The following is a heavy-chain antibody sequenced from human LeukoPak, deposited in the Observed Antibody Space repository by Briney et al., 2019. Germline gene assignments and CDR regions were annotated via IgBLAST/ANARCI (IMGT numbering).Heavy chain of an antibody. CDR3: ARENRITMVRGVIYWFDP. Sequence: SETLSLTCTVSGGSMTSSSYYWSWIRQPPGKGLEWIGEINHSGSTNYNPSLKSRVTISVDTSKNQFSLKLSSVTAADTAVYYCARENRITMVRGVIYWFDPWGQGTLVTVSS. CDR1: GGSMTSSSYY. J-gene: IGHJ5*02. CDR2: INHSGST. D-gene: IGHD3-10*01. V-gene: IGHV4-39*07.